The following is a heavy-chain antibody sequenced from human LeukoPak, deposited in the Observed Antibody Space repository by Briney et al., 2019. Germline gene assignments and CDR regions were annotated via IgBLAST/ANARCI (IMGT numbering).Heavy chain of an antibody. J-gene: IGHJ4*02. CDR2: ISYDGSSK. CDR1: GFTFSSYG. Sequence: PGGSLRLSCAASGFTFSSYGMHWVRQAPGKGLEWVAVISYDGSSKYYADSVKGRFTISRDNSKNTLYLQMNSLRAEDTAVYYCAKDLIDYYDSSGLDYWGQGTLVTVSS. CDR3: AKDLIDYYDSSGLDY. V-gene: IGHV3-30*18. D-gene: IGHD3-22*01.